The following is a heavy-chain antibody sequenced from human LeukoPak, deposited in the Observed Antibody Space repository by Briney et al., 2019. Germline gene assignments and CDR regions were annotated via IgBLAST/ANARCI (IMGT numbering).Heavy chain of an antibody. Sequence: GGSLRLSCAASGFTFDDYGMSWVRQAPGKGLEWVSGIIWNGGDTGYADSVKGRFTISRDNAKNSLYLQMSSLRAEDTAVYYCARVRDGYKPPKLSSYYYMDVWGKGTTVTISS. CDR2: IIWNGGDT. J-gene: IGHJ6*03. CDR1: GFTFDDYG. D-gene: IGHD5-24*01. V-gene: IGHV3-20*04. CDR3: ARVRDGYKPPKLSSYYYMDV.